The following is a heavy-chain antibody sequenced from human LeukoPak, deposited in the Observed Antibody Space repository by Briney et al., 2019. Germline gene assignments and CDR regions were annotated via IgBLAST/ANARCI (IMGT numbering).Heavy chain of an antibody. CDR2: PSGGSA. D-gene: IGHD3-10*01. J-gene: IGHJ3*02. V-gene: IGHV1-46*01. Sequence: PSGGSASYAQKFQGRVTMTRDTSTSTVYMELSSLRSEDTAVYYCSRGGRITRDMETDAFDIWGQGTMVTVSS. CDR3: SRGGRITRDMETDAFDI.